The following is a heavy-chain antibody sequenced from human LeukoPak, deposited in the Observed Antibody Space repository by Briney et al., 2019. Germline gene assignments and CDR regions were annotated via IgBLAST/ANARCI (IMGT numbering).Heavy chain of an antibody. CDR1: GFTFNTYE. CDR3: ATSYYYDSSALLPDAFDI. D-gene: IGHD3-22*01. Sequence: GSLRLSCAASGFTFNTYEMNWVRQAPGKGLEWVSYISSSGSTIYYADSVKGRFTISRDNAKNSLYLQMNSLRAEDTAVYYCATSYYYDSSALLPDAFDIWGQGTMVTVSS. V-gene: IGHV3-48*03. CDR2: ISSSGSTI. J-gene: IGHJ3*02.